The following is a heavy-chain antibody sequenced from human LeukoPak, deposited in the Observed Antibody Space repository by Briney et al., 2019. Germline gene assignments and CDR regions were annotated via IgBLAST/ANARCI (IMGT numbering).Heavy chain of an antibody. J-gene: IGHJ4*02. D-gene: IGHD6-13*01. CDR2: ISGSGGST. V-gene: IGHV3-23*01. CDR1: GFTFSSYA. CDR3: ARVLPPRAAGALGY. Sequence: GGSLRLSCAASGFTFSSYAMSWVRQAPGKGLGWVSAISGSGGSTYYADSVKGRFTISRDNSKNTLYLQMNSLRAEDTAVYYCARVLPPRAAGALGYWGQGTLVTVSS.